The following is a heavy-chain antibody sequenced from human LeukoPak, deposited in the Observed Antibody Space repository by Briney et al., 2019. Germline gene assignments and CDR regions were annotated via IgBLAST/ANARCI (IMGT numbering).Heavy chain of an antibody. CDR2: AYSDGNT. V-gene: IGHV3-66*04. CDR1: GITVNSTY. D-gene: IGHD6-19*01. CDR3: ARLFGSGWPGYVYYAMDV. J-gene: IGHJ6*02. Sequence: LSGGSLRLSCAASGITVNSTYISWVRQAPGKGLEWVSVAYSDGNTYYAGSVKGRFTISRDNSKNTLFLQMNSLRAEDTAVYYCARLFGSGWPGYVYYAMDVWGQGTTVAVSS.